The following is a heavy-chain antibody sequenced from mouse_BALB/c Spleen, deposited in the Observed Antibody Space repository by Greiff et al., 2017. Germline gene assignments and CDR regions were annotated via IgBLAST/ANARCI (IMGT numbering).Heavy chain of an antibody. CDR3: AGYYRYDGVYAMDY. V-gene: IGHV2-6-7*01. CDR2: IWGDGST. Sequence: VQLQESGPGLVAPSQSLSITCTVSGFSLTGYGVNWVRQPPGKGLEWLGMIWGDGSTDYNSALKSRLSISKDNSKSQVFLKMNSLQTDDTARYYCAGYYRYDGVYAMDYWGQGTSVTVSS. D-gene: IGHD2-14*01. J-gene: IGHJ4*01. CDR1: GFSLTGYG.